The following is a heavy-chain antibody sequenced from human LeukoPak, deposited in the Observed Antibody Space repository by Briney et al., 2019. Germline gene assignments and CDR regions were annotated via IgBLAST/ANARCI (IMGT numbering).Heavy chain of an antibody. V-gene: IGHV3-21*01. CDR3: AKEIFLSGSFSDLHFDY. Sequence: GGSLRLSCVASEFTFSSYNMNWVRQAPGKGLEWVSSISSSSTYIYYADSVKGRFTISRDNAKHSLYLQMNDLRPEDTAVYYWAKEIFLSGSFSDLHFDYWGQGTLVTVSS. D-gene: IGHD3-3*01. J-gene: IGHJ4*02. CDR1: EFTFSSYN. CDR2: ISSSSTYI.